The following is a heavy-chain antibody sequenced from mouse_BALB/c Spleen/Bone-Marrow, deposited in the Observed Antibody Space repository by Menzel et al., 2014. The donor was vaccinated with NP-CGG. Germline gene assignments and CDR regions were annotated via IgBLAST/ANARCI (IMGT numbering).Heavy chain of an antibody. CDR1: GFTFSSFG. D-gene: IGHD1-1*01. CDR3: ARSGSSSGYFDY. V-gene: IGHV5-17*02. Sequence: VQLKESGGGLVQPGGSRKPSCAASGFTFSSFGMHWVRQAPEKGLEWVAYISSGSSTVYYADKVMGRFTISRDNPKNTLFLQMTSLRSEDTAMYYCARSGSSSGYFDYWGQGTTLTVSS. J-gene: IGHJ2*01. CDR2: ISSGSSTV.